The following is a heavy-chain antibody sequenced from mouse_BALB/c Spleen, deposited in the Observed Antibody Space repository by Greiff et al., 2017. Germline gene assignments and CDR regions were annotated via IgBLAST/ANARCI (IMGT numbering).Heavy chain of an antibody. CDR1: GYAFSSYW. CDR3: ARGGYYYGSSYGYFDV. J-gene: IGHJ1*01. CDR2: IYPGDGDT. D-gene: IGHD1-1*01. Sequence: QVQLKESGAELVRPGSSVKISCKASGYAFSSYWMNWVKQRPGQGLEWIGQIYPGDGDTNYNGKFKGKATLTADKSSSTAYMQLSSLTSEDSAVYFCARGGYYYGSSYGYFDVWGAGTTVTVSS. V-gene: IGHV1-80*01.